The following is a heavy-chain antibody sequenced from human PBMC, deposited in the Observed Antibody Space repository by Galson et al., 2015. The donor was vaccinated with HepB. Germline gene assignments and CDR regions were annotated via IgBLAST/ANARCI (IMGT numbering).Heavy chain of an antibody. V-gene: IGHV3-15*01. D-gene: IGHD2-15*01. Sequence: SLRLSCATSGFTFSNAWMGWVRQAPGKGLEWVGLIKTKTDGGTTDYAAPVKGRFTISRDDSKNTLYLQMNSLKPEDTAVFYCTTLSEKIYVGWWWGQGALVTVAS. CDR3: TTLSEKIYVGWW. CDR1: GFTFSNAW. CDR2: IKTKTDGGTT. J-gene: IGHJ4*02.